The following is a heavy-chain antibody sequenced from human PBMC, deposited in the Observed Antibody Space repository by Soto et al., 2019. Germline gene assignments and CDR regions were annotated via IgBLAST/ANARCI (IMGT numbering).Heavy chain of an antibody. D-gene: IGHD6-19*01. CDR3: ARDQSPVAGGYFDY. J-gene: IGHJ4*02. Sequence: GGSLRLSCAASGFTFSSYAMHWVRQAPGKGLEWVAVISYDGSNKYYADSVKGRFTISRDNSKNTLYLQMNSLRAEDTAVYYCARDQSPVAGGYFDYWGQGTLATVSS. V-gene: IGHV3-30-3*01. CDR1: GFTFSSYA. CDR2: ISYDGSNK.